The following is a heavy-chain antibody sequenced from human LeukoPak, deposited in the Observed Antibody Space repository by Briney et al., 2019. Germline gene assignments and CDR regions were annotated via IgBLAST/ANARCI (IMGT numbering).Heavy chain of an antibody. CDR1: GFTFSSYS. Sequence: GGSLRLSCAASGFTFSSYSMNWVRQAPGKGLEWVSAISGSGGSTYYADSVKGRFTISRDNSKNTLYLQMNSLRAEDTAVYYCAKGGPGTIFGQPYYFDYWGQGTLVTVSS. J-gene: IGHJ4*02. CDR2: ISGSGGST. V-gene: IGHV3-23*01. CDR3: AKGGPGTIFGQPYYFDY. D-gene: IGHD3-3*01.